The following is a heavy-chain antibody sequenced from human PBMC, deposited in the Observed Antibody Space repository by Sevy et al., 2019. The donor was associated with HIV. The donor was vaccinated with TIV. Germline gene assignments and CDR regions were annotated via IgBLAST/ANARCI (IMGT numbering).Heavy chain of an antibody. Sequence: GGSLRLSCAASGFTFDSYAMHWVRQVAGNGLEWVSTISGSGYATYYAHSVKGRFIISRDTSRNTLYLQMNSLRVEDSAVYFCAKDRVTVFGVVVTFDSWGQGTLVTVSS. CDR1: GFTFDSYA. J-gene: IGHJ4*02. CDR2: ISGSGYAT. CDR3: AKDRVTVFGVVVTFDS. V-gene: IGHV3-23*01. D-gene: IGHD3-3*01.